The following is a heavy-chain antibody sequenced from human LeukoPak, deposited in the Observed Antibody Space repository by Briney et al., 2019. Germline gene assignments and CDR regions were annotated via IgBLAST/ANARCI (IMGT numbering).Heavy chain of an antibody. J-gene: IGHJ4*02. V-gene: IGHV5-51*01. Sequence: GESLKISCKGSGYSFTSNWIAWVRQMPGKGLEWMGIIYPGDSDTRYSPSFQGQVTISADKSLSTAYLRWSSLKASDTAMYYCARPHYYGSGSSPSKYYFDYWGQGTLVTVSS. CDR2: IYPGDSDT. CDR3: ARPHYYGSGSSPSKYYFDY. CDR1: GYSFTSNW. D-gene: IGHD3-10*01.